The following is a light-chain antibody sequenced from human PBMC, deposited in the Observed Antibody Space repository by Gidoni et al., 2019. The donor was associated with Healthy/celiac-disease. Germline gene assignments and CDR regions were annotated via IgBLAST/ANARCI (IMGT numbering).Light chain of an antibody. CDR1: KLGVKY. V-gene: IGLV3-1*01. Sequence: SSELTQPPSVSVPPGQTASITCSGDKLGVKYACWYQQKPCQAPVLVIYQESKRPSGTPERFSGSNSGNTAPLTTCGTQAMDDADYYCQAGDSSTVVFGGGTKLTVL. CDR2: QES. J-gene: IGLJ2*01. CDR3: QAGDSSTVV.